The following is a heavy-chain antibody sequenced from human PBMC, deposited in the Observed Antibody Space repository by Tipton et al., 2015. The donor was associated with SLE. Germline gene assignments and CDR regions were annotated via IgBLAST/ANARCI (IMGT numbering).Heavy chain of an antibody. CDR3: ARGYGPSSYGMDV. Sequence: TLSLTCAVYGGSFSGYYWSWIRQPPEKGLEWIGEINHSGSTNYSPSLKSRVTISVDTSKNQFSLKLTSVTAADTAVYYCARGYGPSSYGMDVWGQGTTVTVSS. V-gene: IGHV4-34*01. CDR1: GGSFSGYY. J-gene: IGHJ6*02. CDR2: INHSGST. D-gene: IGHD2-8*01.